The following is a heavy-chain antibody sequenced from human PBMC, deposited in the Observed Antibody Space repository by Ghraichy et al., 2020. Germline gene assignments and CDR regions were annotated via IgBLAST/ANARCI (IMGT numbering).Heavy chain of an antibody. D-gene: IGHD6-19*01. Sequence: LSLTCVASGLMFSPNTMNWVRQAPVKGLEWVSSISSSTRYIYYADSVKGRFTISRDNAQNSLYLQMNSLRAEDTAVYYCSRGGGAGTPVLYHMDVWGLGTTVTVSS. CDR1: GLMFSPNT. J-gene: IGHJ6*02. CDR2: ISSSTRYI. V-gene: IGHV3-21*01. CDR3: SRGGGAGTPVLYHMDV.